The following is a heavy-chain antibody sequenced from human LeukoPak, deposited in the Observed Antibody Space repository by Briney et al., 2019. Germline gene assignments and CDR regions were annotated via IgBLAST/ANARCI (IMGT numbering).Heavy chain of an antibody. CDR3: AKDIAIGSGFSDY. J-gene: IGHJ4*02. CDR1: GFTFSSYW. V-gene: IGHV3-23*01. D-gene: IGHD6-19*01. Sequence: GGSLRLSCAASGFTFSSYWMHWVRQAPGKGLVWVSAISGSGGSTYYADSVKGRFTISRDNSKNTLYLQMNSLRAEDTAVYYCAKDIAIGSGFSDYWGQGTLVTVSS. CDR2: ISGSGGST.